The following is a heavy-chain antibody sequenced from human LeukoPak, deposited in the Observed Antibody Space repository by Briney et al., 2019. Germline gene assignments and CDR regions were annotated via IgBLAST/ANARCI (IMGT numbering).Heavy chain of an antibody. CDR1: GYSISSGYY. CDR3: ARVRRERFLEWYDYYYYMDV. J-gene: IGHJ6*03. CDR2: IYHSGST. Sequence: PSETLSLTCTVSGYSISSGYYWGWIRQPPGKGLEWIGSIYHSGSTYYNPSLKSRVTISVDTSKNQFSLKLSSVTAADTAVCYCARVRRERFLEWYDYYYYMDVWGKGTTVTVSS. V-gene: IGHV4-38-2*02. D-gene: IGHD3-3*01.